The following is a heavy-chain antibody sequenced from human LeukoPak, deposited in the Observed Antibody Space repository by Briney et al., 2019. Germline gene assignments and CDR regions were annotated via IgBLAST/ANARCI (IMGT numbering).Heavy chain of an antibody. Sequence: ASVKVSCKASGYTFTSYDINWVRQATGQGLEWMGWMNPNSGNTGYAQKFQGRVTMTRNTSISTAYMELSSLRSEDTAVYFCARVACGTECYYRLDVWGQGTTVTVPS. CDR1: GYTFTSYD. CDR3: ARVACGTECYYRLDV. D-gene: IGHD2-21*01. J-gene: IGHJ6*02. V-gene: IGHV1-8*01. CDR2: MNPNSGNT.